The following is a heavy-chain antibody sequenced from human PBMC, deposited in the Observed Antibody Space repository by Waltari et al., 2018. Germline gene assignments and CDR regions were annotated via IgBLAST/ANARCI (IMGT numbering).Heavy chain of an antibody. Sequence: QVQLQESGPGLVKPSETLSLTCTVSGGSISSYYWSWIRQPAGQGLEWIGRIYTSGSTNYNPSLKRPVTMSVDTSKNQFSLKLSAVTAADMAVYYCARDSSGGTVTTLGFHYGMDVWGQGTTVTVSS. CDR3: ARDSSGGTVTTLGFHYGMDV. CDR1: GGSISSYY. CDR2: IYTSGST. J-gene: IGHJ6*02. V-gene: IGHV4-4*07. D-gene: IGHD4-17*01.